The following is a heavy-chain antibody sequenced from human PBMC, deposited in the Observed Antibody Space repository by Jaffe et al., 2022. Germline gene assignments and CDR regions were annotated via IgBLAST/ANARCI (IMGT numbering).Heavy chain of an antibody. Sequence: QVQLVESGGGVVQPGGSLRLSCAASGFTFSSYGMHWVRQAPGKGLEWVAFIRYDGSNKYYADSVKGRFTISRDNSKNTLYLQMNSLRAEDTAVYYCAKDPRSAWISLGGLDAFDIWGQGTMVTVSS. J-gene: IGHJ3*02. CDR1: GFTFSSYG. V-gene: IGHV3-30*02. CDR2: IRYDGSNK. CDR3: AKDPRSAWISLGGLDAFDI. D-gene: IGHD2-2*03.